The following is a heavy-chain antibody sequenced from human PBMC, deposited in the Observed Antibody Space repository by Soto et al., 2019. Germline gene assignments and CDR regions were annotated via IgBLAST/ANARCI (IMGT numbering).Heavy chain of an antibody. CDR3: ANRYYDSSGYYYFDY. D-gene: IGHD3-22*01. J-gene: IGHJ4*02. Sequence: EVQLLESGGGLVQPGGSLRLSCAASGFTFSSYAMSWVRQAPGKGLEWVSAISGSGGSTYYADSVKGRFTISRDNSKNTLYLQMNSLRAEDTAVYYCANRYYDSSGYYYFDYWGQGTLVTVSS. CDR1: GFTFSSYA. V-gene: IGHV3-23*01. CDR2: ISGSGGST.